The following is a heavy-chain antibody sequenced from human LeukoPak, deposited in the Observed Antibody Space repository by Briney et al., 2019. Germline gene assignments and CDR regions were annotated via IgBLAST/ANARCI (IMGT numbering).Heavy chain of an antibody. CDR2: IRSKGYDGTT. CDR3: TRSAGFYSGWYHDY. J-gene: IGHJ4*02. V-gene: IGHV3-49*04. Sequence: GRSLRLSCTTSGFTFGGYVMSWVRQAPGKGLEWVGFIRSKGYDGTTEYAASVKGRFTISRDDSESIAYLQMSSLKTEDTAVYYCTRSAGFYSGWYHDYWGQGTLVTVSS. D-gene: IGHD6-19*01. CDR1: GFTFGGYV.